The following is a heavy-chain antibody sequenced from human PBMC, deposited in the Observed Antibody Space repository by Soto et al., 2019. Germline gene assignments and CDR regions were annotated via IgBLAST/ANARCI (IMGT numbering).Heavy chain of an antibody. V-gene: IGHV3-23*01. CDR3: VKDDRILGRRYFDL. CDR2: ISFSDGGT. CDR1: GFTFDDYA. Sequence: PGGSLRLSCAASGFTFDDYAIHWVRQAPGKGLEWVSSISFSDGGTYYADSVKGRLTISRDNSKNTLFLQMNSLRVEDTAVYYCVKDDRILGRRYFDLWGRGTLVTVSS. D-gene: IGHD2-15*01. J-gene: IGHJ2*01.